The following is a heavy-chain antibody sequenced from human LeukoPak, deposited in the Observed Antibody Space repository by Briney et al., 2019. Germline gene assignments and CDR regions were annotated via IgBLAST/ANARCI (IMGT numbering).Heavy chain of an antibody. D-gene: IGHD3-10*01. Sequence: GGSLRLSCAASGFSVSSNYMSWVRQAPGKGLEWVSVIYSGGSTYYADSVKGRFTISRDNSKNTLYLQMKSLRAEDTAVYYCARDGRYGSGSYYRDAFDIWGQGTMVTVSS. J-gene: IGHJ3*02. CDR1: GFSVSSNY. V-gene: IGHV3-53*01. CDR2: IYSGGST. CDR3: ARDGRYGSGSYYRDAFDI.